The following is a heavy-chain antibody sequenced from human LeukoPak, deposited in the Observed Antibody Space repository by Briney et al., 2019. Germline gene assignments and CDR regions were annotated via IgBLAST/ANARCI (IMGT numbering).Heavy chain of an antibody. D-gene: IGHD2-15*01. CDR2: IYHSGST. V-gene: IGHV4-39*07. CDR1: GGSLTSSSYY. CDR3: ARCVGDAFDI. J-gene: IGHJ3*02. Sequence: SETLSLTCTVSGGSLTSSSYYWAWIRQPPGKGLEWIGSIYHSGSTYYNPSLKSRVTISVDTSKNQFSLKLSSVTAADTAVYYCARCVGDAFDIWGQGTMVTVSS.